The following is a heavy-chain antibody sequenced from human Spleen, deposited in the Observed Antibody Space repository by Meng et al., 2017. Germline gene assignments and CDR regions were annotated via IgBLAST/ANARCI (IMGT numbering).Heavy chain of an antibody. J-gene: IGHJ6*02. CDR3: VRFYYYDSSGYHGNYYYYYGMDV. D-gene: IGHD3-22*01. Sequence: SETLSLTCTVSGGSISSYYWSWIRQPPGKGLEWIGYIYYSGSTNYNPSLKSRVTISVDTSKNQFSLKLSSVTAADTAVYYCVRFYYYDSSGYHGNYYYYYGMDVWGQGTTVTVSS. CDR2: IYYSGST. V-gene: IGHV4-59*01. CDR1: GGSISSYY.